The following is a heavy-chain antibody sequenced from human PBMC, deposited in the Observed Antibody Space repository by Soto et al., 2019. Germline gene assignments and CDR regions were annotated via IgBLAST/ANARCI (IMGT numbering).Heavy chain of an antibody. V-gene: IGHV3-48*01. J-gene: IGHJ6*03. CDR3: ASQWFYQAV. CDR2: ISSDSGTI. Sequence: GGSLRLSCAASGFIFSSYPMNWVRQAPGKGLEWISYISSDSGTIYYADSVKGRFSISRDNAKNSLYLQMNSLRAEDTAVYYCASQWFYQAVWGKGTTAPAS. CDR1: GFIFSSYP. D-gene: IGHD3-10*01.